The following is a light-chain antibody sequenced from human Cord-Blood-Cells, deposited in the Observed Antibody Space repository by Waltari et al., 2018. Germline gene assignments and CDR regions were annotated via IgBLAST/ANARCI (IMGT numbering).Light chain of an antibody. CDR3: QQSYSTPLT. CDR2: AAS. J-gene: IGKJ4*01. Sequence: DIQITPSPASLSASVGDRVTITCRASQSISSYLKWYQQKPGKAPKLLIYAASRLQSGVPSRFSVSGSGTDFTLTISSLQPEDFATYYCQQSYSTPLTFGGGTKVEIK. V-gene: IGKV1-39*01. CDR1: QSISSY.